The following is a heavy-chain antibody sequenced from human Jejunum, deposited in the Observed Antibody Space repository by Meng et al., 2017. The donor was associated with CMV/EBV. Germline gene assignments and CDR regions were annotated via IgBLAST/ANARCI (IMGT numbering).Heavy chain of an antibody. Sequence: MSWVRQAPGKGLEWVANIKQDGSEKYYVGSVKGRFTISRDNAKNSLYLQMNSLRVEDTAVYYCAREKYEILTGYRSNYYCYGIDVWGQGTTVTVSS. D-gene: IGHD3-9*01. CDR2: IKQDGSEK. J-gene: IGHJ6*02. CDR3: AREKYEILTGYRSNYYCYGIDV. V-gene: IGHV3-7*01.